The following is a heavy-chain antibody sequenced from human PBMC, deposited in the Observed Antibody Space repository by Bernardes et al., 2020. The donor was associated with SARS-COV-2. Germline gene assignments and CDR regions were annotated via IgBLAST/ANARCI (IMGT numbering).Heavy chain of an antibody. CDR3: ARQEGIAGYYYYGMDV. V-gene: IGHV5-51*01. D-gene: IGHD6-13*01. J-gene: IGHJ6*02. CDR2: IYPGDSDT. CDR1: GYSFTSYW. Sequence: GESLKISCKGSGYSFTSYWIGWVRQMPGKGLEWMGIIYPGDSDTRYSPSFQGQVTISADKSISTAYLQWSSLKASDTAMYYCARQEGIAGYYYYGMDVWGQGTTVTVSS.